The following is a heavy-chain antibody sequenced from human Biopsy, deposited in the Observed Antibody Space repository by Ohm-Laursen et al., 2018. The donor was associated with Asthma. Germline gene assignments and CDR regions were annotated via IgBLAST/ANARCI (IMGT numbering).Heavy chain of an antibody. Sequence: APVKVSCKTSGYTFNSADITWVRQAPGQGLEWMGWISVYNGNTKVAQKLQDRVTMITDTSTSTAYMELRSLRSDDTAVYFCARAVDYSHYYGIDVWGQGTTVTVS. CDR3: ARAVDYSHYYGIDV. CDR1: GYTFNSAD. J-gene: IGHJ6*02. D-gene: IGHD3-10*01. CDR2: ISVYNGNT. V-gene: IGHV1-18*01.